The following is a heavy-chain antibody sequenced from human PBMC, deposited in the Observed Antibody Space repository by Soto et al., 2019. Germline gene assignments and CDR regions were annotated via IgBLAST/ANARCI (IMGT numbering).Heavy chain of an antibody. Sequence: EVQLVESGGGLVQPGGSLRLYCSASRFIFSSYWMSWLRQAPGKGLEWVASMNEYGSERYYVDSVKGRFTISRDNAKNSLYLQMNSLRAEDSAVYYCARATGADKEDYWGQGTLVTVSS. D-gene: IGHD3-10*01. CDR3: ARATGADKEDY. CDR2: MNEYGSER. V-gene: IGHV3-7*04. J-gene: IGHJ4*02. CDR1: RFIFSSYW.